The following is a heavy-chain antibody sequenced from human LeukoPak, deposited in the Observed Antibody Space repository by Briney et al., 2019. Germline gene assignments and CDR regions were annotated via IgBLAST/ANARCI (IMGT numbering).Heavy chain of an antibody. V-gene: IGHV4-34*01. CDR3: AREEGTGGWYNHGY. CDR2: INHSGST. Sequence: PSETLSLTCAVYGGSFSGYYWSWIRQPPGKGLEWIGEINHSGSTNHNPSLKSRVTISVDTSKDQFSLQLSSVTAADTAVYYCAREEGTGGWYNHGYWGQGTLVTVSS. D-gene: IGHD6-19*01. J-gene: IGHJ4*02. CDR1: GGSFSGYY.